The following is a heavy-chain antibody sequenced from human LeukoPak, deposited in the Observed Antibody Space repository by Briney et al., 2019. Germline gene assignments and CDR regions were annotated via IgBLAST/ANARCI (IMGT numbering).Heavy chain of an antibody. J-gene: IGHJ5*02. Sequence: GGSLRLSGAASGFTFSDYYMSWIRQVPGKGLECVSYISSSGSTIYYADSVKGRFTISRDNAKNSLYLQMNSLRAEDTAVYYCASDRREYSYGYWFDPWGQGTLVTVSS. D-gene: IGHD5-18*01. CDR3: ASDRREYSYGYWFDP. CDR2: ISSSGSTI. V-gene: IGHV3-11*01. CDR1: GFTFSDYY.